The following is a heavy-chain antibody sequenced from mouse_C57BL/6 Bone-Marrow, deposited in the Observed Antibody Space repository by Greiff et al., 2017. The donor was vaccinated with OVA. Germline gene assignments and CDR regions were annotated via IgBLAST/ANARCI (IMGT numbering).Heavy chain of an antibody. J-gene: IGHJ1*03. Sequence: EVQLVESEGGLVQPGSSMKLSCTASGFTFSDYYMAWVRQVPEKGLEWVANINYDGSSTYYLDSLKSRFIISRDNAKNILYLQMSSLKSEDTATYYCARAVCYSFDVGGTGTTVTVSS. CDR1: GFTFSDYY. D-gene: IGHD1-1*01. CDR2: INYDGSST. V-gene: IGHV5-16*01. CDR3: ARAVCYSFDV.